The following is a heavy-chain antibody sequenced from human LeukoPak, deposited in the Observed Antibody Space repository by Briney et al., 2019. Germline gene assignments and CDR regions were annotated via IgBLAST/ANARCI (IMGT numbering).Heavy chain of an antibody. CDR3: ARSPRYFDWLAVQRSYYFDY. Sequence: PSETLSLTCAVYGGSFSGYYWSWIRQPPGKGLEWIGEINHSGSTNYNPSLKSRVTISVDTSKNQFSLKLSSVTAADTAVYYCARSPRYFDWLAVQRSYYFDYWGQGTLVTVSS. J-gene: IGHJ4*02. D-gene: IGHD3-9*01. CDR1: GGSFSGYY. CDR2: INHSGST. V-gene: IGHV4-34*01.